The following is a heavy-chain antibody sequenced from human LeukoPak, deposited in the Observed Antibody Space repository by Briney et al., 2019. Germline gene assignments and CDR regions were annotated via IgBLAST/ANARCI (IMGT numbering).Heavy chain of an antibody. Sequence: PGGSLRLSCAASGFTLSRYWMTWVRQAPGKGLEWVANIKEDGSEKYYVDSVNGRFTISRDNAENSLYLQMNSLRVEDTAVYYCARYYYVDSGYSEDAFDVWGQGTMVTVSS. J-gene: IGHJ3*01. CDR1: GFTLSRYW. CDR2: IKEDGSEK. D-gene: IGHD3-22*01. V-gene: IGHV3-7*01. CDR3: ARYYYVDSGYSEDAFDV.